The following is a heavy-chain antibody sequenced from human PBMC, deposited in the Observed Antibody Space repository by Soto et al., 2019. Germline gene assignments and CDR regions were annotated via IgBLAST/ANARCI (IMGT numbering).Heavy chain of an antibody. CDR1: GFTFSSYG. Sequence: GGSLRLSCAASGFTFSSYGMHWVRQAPGKGLEWVAVISYDGSNKYYADSVKGRFTISRDNSKNTLYLQMNSLRAEDTAVYYCAKDHPPADPWGQGTLVTVSS. CDR3: AKDHPPADP. J-gene: IGHJ4*02. D-gene: IGHD2-2*01. CDR2: ISYDGSNK. V-gene: IGHV3-30*18.